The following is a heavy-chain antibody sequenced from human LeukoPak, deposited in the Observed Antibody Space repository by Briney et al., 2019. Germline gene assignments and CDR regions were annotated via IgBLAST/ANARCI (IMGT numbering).Heavy chain of an antibody. CDR3: ARGYMVREVLVFDS. D-gene: IGHD3-10*01. CDR1: GGSISSSGYY. CDR2: IYYSVST. J-gene: IGHJ4*02. Sequence: PSQTLSLTCTVSGGSISSSGYYWSWIRQHPGKGLEWLGYIYYSVSTHYNPSLKSRVTISVDTSKNQFSLKLSSVTAADTAVYYCARGYMVREVLVFDSWGQGTLVTVSS. V-gene: IGHV4-31*03.